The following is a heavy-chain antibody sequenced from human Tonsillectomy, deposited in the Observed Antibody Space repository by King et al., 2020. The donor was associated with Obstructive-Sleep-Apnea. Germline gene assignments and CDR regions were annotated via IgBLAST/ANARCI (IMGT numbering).Heavy chain of an antibody. CDR1: GFTFSSYW. D-gene: IGHD6-19*01. Sequence: VQLVESGGGLVQPGRSLRLSCAASGFTFSSYWMSWVRQAPGKGLEWVANIKRDGNERYYVDSVKGRFTISRDNAKNSLYLQMNSLRAEDTAVYYCARDFSGPFDSWGQGTLVTVSS. J-gene: IGHJ4*02. CDR3: ARDFSGPFDS. CDR2: IKRDGNER. V-gene: IGHV3-7*03.